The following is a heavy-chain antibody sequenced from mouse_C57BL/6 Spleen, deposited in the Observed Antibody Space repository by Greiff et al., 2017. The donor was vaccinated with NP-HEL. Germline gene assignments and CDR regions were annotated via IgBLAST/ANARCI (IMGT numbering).Heavy chain of an antibody. Sequence: QVQLQQSGPGLVQPSQSLSITCTVSGFSLTSYGVHWVRQSPGKGLEWLGVIWRGGSTDYNAAFMSRLSITKDNSKSQVFFKMNSLQADDTAIYYCAKKGDYGNLYAMDYWGQGTSVTVSS. D-gene: IGHD2-1*01. CDR2: IWRGGST. J-gene: IGHJ4*01. V-gene: IGHV2-5*01. CDR3: AKKGDYGNLYAMDY. CDR1: GFSLTSYG.